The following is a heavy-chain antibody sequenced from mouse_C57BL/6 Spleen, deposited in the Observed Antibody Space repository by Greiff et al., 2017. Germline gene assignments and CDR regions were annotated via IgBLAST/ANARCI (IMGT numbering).Heavy chain of an antibody. CDR3: AREGYGYSYYYAMDD. CDR1: GYAFSSYW. D-gene: IGHD2-2*01. CDR2: IYPGDGDT. V-gene: IGHV1-80*01. J-gene: IGHJ4*01. Sequence: QVQLQQSGAELVKPGASVKISCKASGYAFSSYWMNWVKQRPGKGLEWIGQIYPGDGDTNYNGTFKGKATLTADKSSSTAYMQLSSLTSEDSAVYVCAREGYGYSYYYAMDDWGKGTSVTVSS.